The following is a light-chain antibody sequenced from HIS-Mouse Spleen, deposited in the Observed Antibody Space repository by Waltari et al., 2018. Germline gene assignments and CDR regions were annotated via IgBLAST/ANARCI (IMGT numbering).Light chain of an antibody. V-gene: IGLV7-46*01. J-gene: IGLJ3*02. CDR3: LLSYSGAWV. Sequence: QAVVTQEPSLPVSPGGTVTLTCGSSPGAVTSGHYPYWFQQQPGQAPRTLIYDTSNKQAWAPARVSGSRLGGKAALTLAGAQAEDDAEYYCLLSYSGAWVFGGGTKLTVL. CDR2: DTS. CDR1: PGAVTSGHY.